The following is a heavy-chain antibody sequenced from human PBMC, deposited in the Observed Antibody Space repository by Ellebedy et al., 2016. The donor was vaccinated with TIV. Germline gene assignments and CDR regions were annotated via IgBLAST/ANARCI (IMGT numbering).Heavy chain of an antibody. CDR2: INPNTGAT. Sequence: ASVKVSCKASGYTFTGYYIHWVRQAPGQGLEWMGWINPNTGATNYAQEFQGRVTVTTDTSTSTAYMEVSRLRSDDTATYYCARGIGSPNWFDPWGQGTLVTVSS. V-gene: IGHV1-2*02. CDR3: ARGIGSPNWFDP. J-gene: IGHJ5*02. CDR1: GYTFTGYY. D-gene: IGHD1-26*01.